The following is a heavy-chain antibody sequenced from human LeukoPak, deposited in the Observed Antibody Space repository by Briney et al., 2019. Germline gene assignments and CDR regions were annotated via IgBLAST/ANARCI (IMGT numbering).Heavy chain of an antibody. CDR2: ISAYNGNT. CDR1: GYTFTSYG. CDR3: ARAIPNSGAAGTDYYYMDV. J-gene: IGHJ6*03. Sequence: GASVKVSCKASGYTFTSYGISWVRQAPGQGLEWMGWISAYNGNTNYAQKLQGRVTMTTDTSTSTAYMELSSLRSEDTAVYYCARAIPNSGAAGTDYYYMDVWGKGTTVTVSS. V-gene: IGHV1-18*01. D-gene: IGHD6-13*01.